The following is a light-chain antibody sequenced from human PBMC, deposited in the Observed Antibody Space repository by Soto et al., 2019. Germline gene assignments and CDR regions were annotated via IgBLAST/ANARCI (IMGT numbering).Light chain of an antibody. CDR3: CSYAGSYNVV. J-gene: IGLJ2*01. V-gene: IGLV2-11*01. CDR1: SRDVGGYNY. CDR2: DVS. Sequence: QSALTQPRSVSGSPGQSVTISCTGTSRDVGGYNYVSWYQQHPGKAPKLMIYDVSKRPSGVPDRFSGSKSGNTASLTISGLQAEDEADYYCCSYAGSYNVVFGGGTKLTV.